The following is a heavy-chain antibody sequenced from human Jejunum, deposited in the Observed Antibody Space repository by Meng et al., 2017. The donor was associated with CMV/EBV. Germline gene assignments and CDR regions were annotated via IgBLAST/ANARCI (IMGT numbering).Heavy chain of an antibody. CDR2: FSGVAVST. D-gene: IGHD2/OR15-2a*01. CDR1: FSVSAYT. Sequence: FSVSAYTLAWVRQAPGKGLEWVSSFSGVAVSTYYADSVKGRFTISRDNSKNTLYLQMDSLRAEDTAVYYCAKDVHLPGHTDFFDLWGQGTLVTV. V-gene: IGHV3-23*01. CDR3: AKDVHLPGHTDFFDL. J-gene: IGHJ5*02.